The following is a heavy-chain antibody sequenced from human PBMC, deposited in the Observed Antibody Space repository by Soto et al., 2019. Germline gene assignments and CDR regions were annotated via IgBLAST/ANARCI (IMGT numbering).Heavy chain of an antibody. CDR2: IIPIFGTA. V-gene: IGHV1-69*13. Sequence: SVKVSCKASGGTCSMYAISGVVQSPGQWLEWMGGIIPIFGTANYAQKFQGRVTITADESTSTAYMELSSLRSEDTAVYYCARGPAHCSSTSCYPDSFDYWGQGTLVTVS. J-gene: IGHJ4*02. CDR3: ARGPAHCSSTSCYPDSFDY. CDR1: GGTCSMYA. D-gene: IGHD2-2*01.